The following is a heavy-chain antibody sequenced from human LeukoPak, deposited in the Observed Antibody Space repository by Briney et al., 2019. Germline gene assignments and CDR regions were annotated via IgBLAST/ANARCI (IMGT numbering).Heavy chain of an antibody. D-gene: IGHD3-22*01. Sequence: GGSLRLSCAAPGFNFSNYGMSWVRQAPGKGLEWVSAISGNGGRTYHADSVKGRFTISRDNSKNTLYMQMNSLRAEDTAVYYCAKEADSSGYYLDHWGQGTLVTVPS. CDR2: ISGNGGRT. V-gene: IGHV3-23*01. J-gene: IGHJ4*02. CDR3: AKEADSSGYYLDH. CDR1: GFNFSNYG.